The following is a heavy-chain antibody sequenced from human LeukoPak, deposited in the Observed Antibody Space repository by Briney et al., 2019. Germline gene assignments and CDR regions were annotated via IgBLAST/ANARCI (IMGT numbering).Heavy chain of an antibody. J-gene: IGHJ6*03. Sequence: GGSLRLSCAASGFTVSSNYMSWVRQAPGKGLEWVSVIYSGGSTYYADSVKGRFTISRDNSKNTLYLQMNSLRAEDTAVYYCARGLYDSSYYYYYYMDVWGKGTTVTVSS. V-gene: IGHV3-53*01. CDR2: IYSGGST. CDR1: GFTVSSNY. CDR3: ARGLYDSSYYYYYYMDV. D-gene: IGHD3-3*01.